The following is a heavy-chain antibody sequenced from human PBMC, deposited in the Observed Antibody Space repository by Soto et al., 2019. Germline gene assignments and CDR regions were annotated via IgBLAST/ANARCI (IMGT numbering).Heavy chain of an antibody. CDR1: GFTFSSND. D-gene: IGHD3-22*01. Sequence: EVQLVESGGGLIQPGGSLRLSCAASGFTFSSNDMNWVRQAPGKGLEWVSLIYSGGSTYYADSVKGRFTISRANSKNTLYLQMSSLRAEDTAVYDCSTRPLLPGAPWRPGTMVTVSS. CDR2: IYSGGST. J-gene: IGHJ3*01. CDR3: STRPLLPGAP. V-gene: IGHV3-53*01.